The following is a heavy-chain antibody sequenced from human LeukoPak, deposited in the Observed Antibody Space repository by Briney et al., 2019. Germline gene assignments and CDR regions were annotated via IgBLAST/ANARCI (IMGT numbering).Heavy chain of an antibody. J-gene: IGHJ5*02. Sequence: SETLSLTCTVSGGSITSYYWSWIRQPPGKGLEWIGYIYYSGSANYNPSLKSRVTISVDTSKNQFSLKLSSVTAADTAVYYCARELLWFGELLTLNWFDPWGQGTLVTVSS. CDR3: ARELLWFGELLTLNWFDP. CDR1: GGSITSYY. CDR2: IYYSGSA. D-gene: IGHD3-10*01. V-gene: IGHV4-59*12.